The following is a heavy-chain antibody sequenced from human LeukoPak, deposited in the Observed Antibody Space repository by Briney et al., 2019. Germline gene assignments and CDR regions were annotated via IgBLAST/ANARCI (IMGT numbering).Heavy chain of an antibody. Sequence: ASVKVSCKASGYTFTSYDVNWVRQATGQGLEWMGWMNPNSGNTGYAQKFQGRVTMTRNTSISTAYMELSSLRSEDTAVYYCARTTYDSSGSGNWFDPWGQGTLVTVSS. J-gene: IGHJ5*02. D-gene: IGHD3-22*01. CDR3: ARTTYDSSGSGNWFDP. CDR1: GYTFTSYD. V-gene: IGHV1-8*01. CDR2: MNPNSGNT.